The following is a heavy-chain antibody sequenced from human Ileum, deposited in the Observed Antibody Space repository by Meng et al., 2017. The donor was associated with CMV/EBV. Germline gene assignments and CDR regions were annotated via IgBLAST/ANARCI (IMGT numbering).Heavy chain of an antibody. CDR1: AYSFNSYY. V-gene: IGHV1-46*02. D-gene: IGHD2-15*01. CDR2: INPSAGST. CDR3: ARRDCSGSSCFYVY. Sequence: QVVMWQSGAEVKRPGALVKVSFKASAYSFNSYYMHWVRQASGQGLEWLGIINPSAGSTTYAQRFQGRVTMTGDTSTSTFYMELSSLTFEDTAVYYCARRDCSGSSCFYVYWGQGTLVIVSS. J-gene: IGHJ4*02.